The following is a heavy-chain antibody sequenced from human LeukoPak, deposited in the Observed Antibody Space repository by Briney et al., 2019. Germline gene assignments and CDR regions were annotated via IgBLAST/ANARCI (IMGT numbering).Heavy chain of an antibody. Sequence: SETLSLTCTVSGGSISSYYWSRIRQPPGKGLEWIGYIYYSGSTNYNPSLKSRVTISVDTSKNQFSLKLSSVTAADTAVYYCARVRYYYYYYMDVWGKGTTVTVSS. CDR3: ARVRYYYYYYMDV. V-gene: IGHV4-59*08. D-gene: IGHD3-10*01. J-gene: IGHJ6*03. CDR2: IYYSGST. CDR1: GGSISSYY.